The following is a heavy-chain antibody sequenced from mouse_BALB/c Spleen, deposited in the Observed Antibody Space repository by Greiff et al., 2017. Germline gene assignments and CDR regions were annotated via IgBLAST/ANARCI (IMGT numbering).Heavy chain of an antibody. CDR1: GFTFSDYY. CDR3: ARNYGYYAMDY. J-gene: IGHJ4*01. V-gene: IGHV5-4*02. D-gene: IGHD1-1*02. CDR2: ISDGGSYT. Sequence: EVNVVESGGGLVKPGGSLKLSCAASGFTFSDYYMYWVRQTPEKRLEWVATISDGGSYTYYPDSVKGRFTISRDNAKNNLYLQMSSLKSEDTAMYYCARNYGYYAMDYWGQGTSVTVSS.